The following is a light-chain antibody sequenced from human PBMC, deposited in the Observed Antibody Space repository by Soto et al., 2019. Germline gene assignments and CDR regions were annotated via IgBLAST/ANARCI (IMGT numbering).Light chain of an antibody. CDR3: QQYGSFPWT. V-gene: IGKV3-20*01. Sequence: EIVLTQSPGTLSLSPGERATLPCRASQSVKSSYLAWYQHKPGQAPRLLIYGTSSRATGIPDRFSGSGSGTDFTLTISRLEPEDFAVYYCQQYGSFPWTFGQGTKVAFK. CDR2: GTS. CDR1: QSVKSSY. J-gene: IGKJ1*01.